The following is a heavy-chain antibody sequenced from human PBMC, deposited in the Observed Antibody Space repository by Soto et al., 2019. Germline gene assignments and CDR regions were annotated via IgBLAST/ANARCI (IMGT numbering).Heavy chain of an antibody. J-gene: IGHJ6*02. D-gene: IGHD3-3*01. CDR1: GGSIGSYY. CDR2: IYYSGST. Sequence: SETLSLTCSVSGGSIGSYYWSWIRQPPGKGLEWIGYIYYSGSTNYNPSLKSRVTISVDTSKNQFSLKLSSVTAADTAVYYCAAGWLRFLEWFPQPYYGMDVWGQGTTVTVSS. CDR3: AAGWLRFLEWFPQPYYGMDV. V-gene: IGHV4-59*08.